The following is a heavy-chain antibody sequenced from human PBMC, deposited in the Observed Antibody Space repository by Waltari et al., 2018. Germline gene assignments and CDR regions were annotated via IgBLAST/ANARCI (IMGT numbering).Heavy chain of an antibody. CDR2: MSYDGFSK. CDR3: GREGGTSGYSGYLDT. Sequence: QVQLVESGGGVVQPGRSLRLSCAAPAFTCRPSIIHWVRQAPGKGLEWVAAMSYDGFSKYYADSVKGRFSIGRDDSQNTVYLQANSLTTEDTAVYYCGREGGTSGYSGYLDTWGQGTLVTVSS. J-gene: IGHJ4*02. V-gene: IGHV3-30*01. CDR1: AFTCRPSI. D-gene: IGHD2-15*01.